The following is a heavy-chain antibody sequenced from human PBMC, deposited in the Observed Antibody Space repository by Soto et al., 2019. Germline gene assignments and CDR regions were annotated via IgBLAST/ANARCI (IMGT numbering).Heavy chain of an antibody. CDR1: GFSLSTSGVG. CDR3: AHRRPTMVRGVIICFDY. CDR2: IYWDDDK. J-gene: IGHJ4*02. V-gene: IGHV2-5*02. D-gene: IGHD3-10*01. Sequence: SGPTLVNPTQTLTLTCTFSGFSLSTSGVGVGWIRQPPGKALEWLALIYWDDDKRYSPSLKSRLTITKDTSKNQVVLTMTNMDPVDTATYYCAHRRPTMVRGVIICFDYWGQGTLVTVSS.